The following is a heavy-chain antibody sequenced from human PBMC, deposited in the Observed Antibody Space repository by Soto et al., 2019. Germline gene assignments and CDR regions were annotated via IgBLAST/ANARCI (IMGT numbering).Heavy chain of an antibody. D-gene: IGHD3-10*01. V-gene: IGHV3-21*02. CDR1: GFTFKNYN. Sequence: EVQLVESGGGLVKPGESLRLSCVASGFTFKNYNMNWVRQAPGKGLEWVSSLGGSDTFTYYADSVKGRFTISRDNAKSSLFLQMNSLRVEDTAVYFCVRDGSLLGMTRWGQGTLVTVSS. J-gene: IGHJ4*02. CDR3: VRDGSLLGMTR. CDR2: LGGSDTFT.